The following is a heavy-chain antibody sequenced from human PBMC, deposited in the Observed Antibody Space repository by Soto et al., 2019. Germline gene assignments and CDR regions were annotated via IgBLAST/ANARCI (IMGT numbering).Heavy chain of an antibody. D-gene: IGHD3-10*01. CDR1: GFTFSNYG. V-gene: IGHV3-33*01. CDR2: IWFDGSNE. Sequence: QVQLVESGGGVVQPGKSLRLSCAASGFTFSNYGMHWIRQAPGKGLEWVAIIWFDGSNENYADSVKGRFTISRDNSRNTIYMQMNRLRVEDTAVYYCARDYIYGSGTSYAHNWVEPWGQGTRVTVSS. CDR3: ARDYIYGSGTSYAHNWVEP. J-gene: IGHJ5*02.